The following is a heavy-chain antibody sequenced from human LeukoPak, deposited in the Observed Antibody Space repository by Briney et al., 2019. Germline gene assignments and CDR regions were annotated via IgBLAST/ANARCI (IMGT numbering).Heavy chain of an antibody. Sequence: GESLKISCKGSGYSFTTYWIGWVRQMPGKGLEWMGIMYPGDSDIRYNPSFQGQVTTSADKSISTAYLQWTSLKASDTAMYYCARLPFLEWLPLDDCGQGTLVTVSS. CDR3: ARLPFLEWLPLDD. V-gene: IGHV5-51*01. CDR1: GYSFTTYW. CDR2: MYPGDSDI. J-gene: IGHJ4*02. D-gene: IGHD3-3*01.